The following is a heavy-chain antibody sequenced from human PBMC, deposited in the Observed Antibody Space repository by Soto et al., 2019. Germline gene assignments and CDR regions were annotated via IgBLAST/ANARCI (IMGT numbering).Heavy chain of an antibody. CDR2: IYYGGST. V-gene: IGHV4-59*02. CDR3: ARHDVIGRLQSGMGG. J-gene: IGHJ6*02. CDR1: GGSVSSDY. Sequence: QVQLQESGPGLVKPSETLSLTCTVSGGSVSSDYWSWIRQPPGKGLEWIGYIYYGGSTLYTPSLQSPVTTSVDTSKHQCFLKLKSVTAAATAVYCCARHDVIGRLQSGMGGWGQGTTVTVS. D-gene: IGHD2-15*01.